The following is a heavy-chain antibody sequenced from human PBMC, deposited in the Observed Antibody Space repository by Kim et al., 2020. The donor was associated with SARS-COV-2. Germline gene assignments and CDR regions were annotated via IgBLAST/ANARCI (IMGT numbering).Heavy chain of an antibody. J-gene: IGHJ3*02. Sequence: YTPSLKSRVTISVDTSKNQFSLKLSSVTAADTAVYYCARSSHRGGAFDIWGQGTMVTVSS. V-gene: IGHV4-39*01. CDR3: ARSSHRGGAFDI. D-gene: IGHD3-10*01.